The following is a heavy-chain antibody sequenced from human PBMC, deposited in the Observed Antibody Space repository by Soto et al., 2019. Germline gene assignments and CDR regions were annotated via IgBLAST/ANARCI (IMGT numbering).Heavy chain of an antibody. CDR2: INPSGGST. J-gene: IGHJ4*02. Sequence: ASVKVSCKASGYTFTSYYMHWVRQAPGQGLEWMGIINPSGGSTSYAQKFQGRVTMTRDTSTSTVYMELSSLSSEDTAVYYCARVQISQAVAGHFDYWGQGTLVTVSS. CDR3: ARVQISQAVAGHFDY. CDR1: GYTFTSYY. D-gene: IGHD6-19*01. V-gene: IGHV1-46*01.